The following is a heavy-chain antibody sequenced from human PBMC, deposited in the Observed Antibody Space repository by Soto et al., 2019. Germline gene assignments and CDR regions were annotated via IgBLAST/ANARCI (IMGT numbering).Heavy chain of an antibody. CDR2: ISFDGSNK. J-gene: IGHJ4*02. Sequence: QVQLVESGGGVVQPGRSLRLSCAASGFTFSPYGMHWVRQAPGKGLEWVAVISFDGSNKYYADSVKGRFTISRDNSKNTLYLQMNSLRAEDTAVYYCAKEDSDSSGYLPCDYWGQGTLVTVSS. CDR3: AKEDSDSSGYLPCDY. V-gene: IGHV3-30*18. D-gene: IGHD3-22*01. CDR1: GFTFSPYG.